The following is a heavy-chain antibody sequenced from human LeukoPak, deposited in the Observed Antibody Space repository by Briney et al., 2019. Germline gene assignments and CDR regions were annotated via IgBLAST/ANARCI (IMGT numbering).Heavy chain of an antibody. CDR3: ARDLVVAATYYFDY. CDR1: GGSFSGYY. Sequence: SETLSLTCAVYGGSFSGYYWSWIRQPPGKGLEWIGEINHSGSTNYNPSLKSRVTISVDTSKNQFSLKLSSVTAADTAVYYCARDLVVAATYYFDYWGQGTLVTVSS. D-gene: IGHD2-15*01. CDR2: INHSGST. J-gene: IGHJ4*02. V-gene: IGHV4-34*01.